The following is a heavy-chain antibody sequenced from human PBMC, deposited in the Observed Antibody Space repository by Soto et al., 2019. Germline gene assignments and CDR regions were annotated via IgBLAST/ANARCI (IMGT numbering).Heavy chain of an antibody. J-gene: IGHJ4*02. CDR2: ISSNSAYI. CDR1: GFTFRSFT. V-gene: IGHV3-21*01. Sequence: GGSLRLSCAASGFTFRSFTMNWVRQAPGKGLEWVSTISSNSAYIYYTDALRGRFTISRDNAKNSLHLQMNSLRAEDTAVYYCAKTNPLQLWTPYYFDYWGQGTLVTVSS. CDR3: AKTNPLQLWTPYYFDY. D-gene: IGHD5-18*01.